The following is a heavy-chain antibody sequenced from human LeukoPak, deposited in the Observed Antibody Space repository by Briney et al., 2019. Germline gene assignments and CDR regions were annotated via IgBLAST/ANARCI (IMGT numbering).Heavy chain of an antibody. D-gene: IGHD3-9*01. CDR2: IYSGGST. J-gene: IGHJ4*02. V-gene: IGHV3-53*01. CDR1: GFTVSSNY. CDR3: ARAPYDILTGSYFDF. Sequence: PGGSLRLSCAASGFTVSSNYMSWVRQAPGKGLEWVSVIYSGGSTYYADSVKGRFTISRDNSKNTLYLQMNSLRVEDTALYYCARAPYDILTGSYFDFWGQGTLVTVSS.